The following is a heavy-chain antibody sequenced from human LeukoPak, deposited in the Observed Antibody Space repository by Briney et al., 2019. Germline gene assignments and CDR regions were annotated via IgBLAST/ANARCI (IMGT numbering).Heavy chain of an antibody. CDR3: ARLREKYGDSDY. V-gene: IGHV1-18*01. CDR1: GYTFTSYG. CDR2: ISAYNGNT. D-gene: IGHD4-17*01. J-gene: IGHJ4*02. Sequence: APVKVSCKASGYTFTSYGISWVRQAPGQGLEWMGWISAYNGNTNYAQKLQGRVTMTTDTSTSTAYMELRSLRSDDTAVYYCARLREKYGDSDYWGQGTLVTVSS.